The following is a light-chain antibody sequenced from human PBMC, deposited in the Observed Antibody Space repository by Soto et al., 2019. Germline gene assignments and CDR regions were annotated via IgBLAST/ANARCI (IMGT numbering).Light chain of an antibody. CDR1: QGVSSSS. CDR3: QKYGGSPRK. Sequence: EIVLTQSPVTLSLSPGEIATLSCSASQGVSSSSLAWYQQKRGQAPRLLIHDASSRATGIPDRFSGSGSGTDFTLTISRLEPEDFAVYYCQKYGGSPRKFGQGTKVDIK. V-gene: IGKV3-20*01. CDR2: DAS. J-gene: IGKJ1*01.